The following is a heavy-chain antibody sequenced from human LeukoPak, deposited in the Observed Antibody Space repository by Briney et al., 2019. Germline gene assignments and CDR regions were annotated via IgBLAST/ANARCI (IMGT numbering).Heavy chain of an antibody. D-gene: IGHD3-10*01. V-gene: IGHV3-66*01. CDR2: IYSGGST. CDR1: GFTVSSNY. Sequence: GGSLRLSCAASGFTVSSNYMSWVRQAPGKGLEWVSVIYSGGSTYYADSVKGRFTISRDNSKSTLYLQMNSLRAEDTAVYYCARDSTDGSFDYWGQGTLVTVSS. CDR3: ARDSTDGSFDY. J-gene: IGHJ4*02.